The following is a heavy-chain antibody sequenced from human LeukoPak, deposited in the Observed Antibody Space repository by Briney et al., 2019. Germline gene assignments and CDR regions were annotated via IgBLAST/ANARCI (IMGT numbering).Heavy chain of an antibody. CDR3: AREGDYSNYEDY. D-gene: IGHD4-11*01. CDR1: GGTFSSYA. J-gene: IGHJ4*02. Sequence: SVKVSCKASGGTFSSYAISWVRQAPGQGLEWMGGIIPIFGTANYAQKFQGRVTITADESTSTAYMELSSLRSEDTAVYYCAREGDYSNYEDYWGQGTLVTVSS. CDR2: IIPIFGTA. V-gene: IGHV1-69*13.